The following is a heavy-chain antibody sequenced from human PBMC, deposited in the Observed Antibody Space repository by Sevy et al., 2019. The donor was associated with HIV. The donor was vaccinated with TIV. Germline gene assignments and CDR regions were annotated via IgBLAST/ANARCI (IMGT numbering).Heavy chain of an antibody. CDR2: MNTDGSST. CDR3: ATPRVDF. Sequence: GGSLRLSCEASGFDFSSHWMQWVRQAPGKGRVWVSRMNTDGSSTNYADSVKGRFTISRDNAKNTLYLEMNNLRDEDTALYYCATPRVDFWGPGTLVTVSS. J-gene: IGHJ4*02. V-gene: IGHV3-74*01. CDR1: GFDFSSHW.